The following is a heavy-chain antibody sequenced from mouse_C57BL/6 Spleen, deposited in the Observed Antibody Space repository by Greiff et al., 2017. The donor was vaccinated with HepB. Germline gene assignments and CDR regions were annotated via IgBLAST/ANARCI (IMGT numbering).Heavy chain of an antibody. CDR2: IYPGDGDT. Sequence: VQLQQSGAELVKPGASVKISCKASGYAFSSYWMNWVKQRPGKGLEWIGQIYPGDGDTNYNGKFKGKATLTADKSSSQAYMPLSSLTSEDSAVYFCARSKYGNYWAMDYWGQGTSVTVSS. CDR3: ARSKYGNYWAMDY. D-gene: IGHD2-10*02. CDR1: GYAFSSYW. V-gene: IGHV1-80*01. J-gene: IGHJ4*01.